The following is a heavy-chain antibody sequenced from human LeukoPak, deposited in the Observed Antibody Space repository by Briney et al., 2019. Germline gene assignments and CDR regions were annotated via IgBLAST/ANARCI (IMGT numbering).Heavy chain of an antibody. J-gene: IGHJ5*02. CDR3: ARHSSGWYYKGFDP. D-gene: IGHD6-19*01. CDR2: IYSGGRT. V-gene: IGHV3-66*04. CDR1: GFIVSSNY. Sequence: GGSLRLSCAASGFIVSSNYMSWVRQAPGKGLEWVSVIYSGGRTYYAASVKGRFTISGDNSKNTLFLQMNSLSAEDTSVYYCARHSSGWYYKGFDPWGQGTLVTVSS.